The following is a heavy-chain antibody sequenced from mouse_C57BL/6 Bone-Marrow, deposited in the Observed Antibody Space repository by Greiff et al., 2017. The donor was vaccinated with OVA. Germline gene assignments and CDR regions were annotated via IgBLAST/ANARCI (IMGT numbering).Heavy chain of an antibody. CDR3: ARDDGYYGEFDY. D-gene: IGHD2-3*01. V-gene: IGHV7-1*01. J-gene: IGHJ2*01. CDR2: SRNKANDYTT. Sequence: EVQLVESGGGLVQSGRSLRLSCATSGFTFSDFYMEWVRQAPGKGLEWIAASRNKANDYTTEYSASVKGRFIVSRDTSQSILYLQMNALRAEYTAIYYCARDDGYYGEFDYWGQGTTLTVSS. CDR1: GFTFSDFY.